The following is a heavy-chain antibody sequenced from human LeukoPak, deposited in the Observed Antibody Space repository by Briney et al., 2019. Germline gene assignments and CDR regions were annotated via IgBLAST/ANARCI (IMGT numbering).Heavy chain of an antibody. J-gene: IGHJ3*02. D-gene: IGHD3-22*01. Sequence: GGSLRLSCAASGFTFSSYGMHWVRQAPGKGLEWVAVISYDGSNKYYADSVKGRFTISRDNSKNTLYLQMNSLRAEDTAVYYCAKDQAYYYDGSGSPGAFDIWGQGTMVTVSS. V-gene: IGHV3-30*18. CDR3: AKDQAYYYDGSGSPGAFDI. CDR2: ISYDGSNK. CDR1: GFTFSSYG.